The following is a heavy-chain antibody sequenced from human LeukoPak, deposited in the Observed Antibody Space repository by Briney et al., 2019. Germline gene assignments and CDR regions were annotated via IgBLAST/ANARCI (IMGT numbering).Heavy chain of an antibody. CDR3: ARGRSGSGYYGMDV. CDR2: IWYDGSNK. J-gene: IGHJ6*02. D-gene: IGHD5-12*01. V-gene: IGHV3-33*01. Sequence: GGSLRLSCAASGFTFSSYGTHWVRQAPGKGLEWVAVIWYDGSNKYYADSVKGRFTISRDNSKSTLYLQMNSLRAEDTAVYYCARGRSGSGYYGMDVWGQGTTVTVSS. CDR1: GFTFSSYG.